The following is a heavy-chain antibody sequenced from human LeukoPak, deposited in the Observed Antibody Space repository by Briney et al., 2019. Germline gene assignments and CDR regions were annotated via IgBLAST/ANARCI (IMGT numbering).Heavy chain of an antibody. J-gene: IGHJ4*02. Sequence: GASVKVSCKASGGTFSSYAISWVRQAPGQGLEWMGGIIPIFGTANYAQKFQGRVTITADKYTSTAYMELSSLRSEDTAVYYCASRRLDRGVVVNLFDYWGQGTLVTVSS. CDR3: ASRRLDRGVVVNLFDY. D-gene: IGHD2-15*01. V-gene: IGHV1-69*06. CDR2: IIPIFGTA. CDR1: GGTFSSYA.